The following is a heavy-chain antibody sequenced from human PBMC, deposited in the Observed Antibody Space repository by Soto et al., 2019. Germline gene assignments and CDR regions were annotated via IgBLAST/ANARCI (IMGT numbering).Heavy chain of an antibody. J-gene: IGHJ4*02. V-gene: IGHV4-39*01. CDR1: GGSMRGSNYY. Sequence: PSEALSVRCAVSGGSMRGSNYYWGRIRQPPGRGLEWIGGIYYSGSTYYNPSLKSRVPISVDTAKNQFSLKLSSVTAADTAVYYCARQWGLLGFDYWGQGTLVPVHS. CDR3: ARQWGLLGFDY. CDR2: IYYSGST. D-gene: IGHD1-26*01.